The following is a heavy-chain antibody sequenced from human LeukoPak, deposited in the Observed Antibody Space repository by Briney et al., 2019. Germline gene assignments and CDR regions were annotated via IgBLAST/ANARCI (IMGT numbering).Heavy chain of an antibody. V-gene: IGHV4-31*03. CDR3: ARVIGYDQLDY. D-gene: IGHD5-12*01. CDR1: GGSISSGGYY. CDR2: IHYSGST. Sequence: SETLSLTCSVSGGSISSGGYYWSWIRQHPGMGLEWIGYIHYSGSTYYNPSLKSRVSISVSTSKNRFSLQLSSVTAADTAVYYCARVIGYDQLDYWGQGTLVTVSS. J-gene: IGHJ4*02.